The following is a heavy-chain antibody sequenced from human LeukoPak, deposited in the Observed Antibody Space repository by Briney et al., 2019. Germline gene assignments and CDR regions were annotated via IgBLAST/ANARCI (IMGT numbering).Heavy chain of an antibody. CDR2: ISSDGSKN. CDR3: AKLTTS. D-gene: IGHD4-11*01. V-gene: IGHV3-30*18. J-gene: IGHJ4*02. Sequence: GRSLRLSCAASGFTFSNYGMHWVRQTPGKGLEWVALISSDGSKNIYADSVKGRFTISRDNTKNTVYLQMNSLRAEDTAVYYCAKLTTSWGQGTLVTVSS. CDR1: GFTFSNYG.